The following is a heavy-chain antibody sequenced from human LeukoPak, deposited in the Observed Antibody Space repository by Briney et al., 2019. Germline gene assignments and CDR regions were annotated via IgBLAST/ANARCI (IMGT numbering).Heavy chain of an antibody. J-gene: IGHJ4*02. Sequence: SETLSLTCTVSGGSIRSSSYYWGWIRKPPGKGLEWIGSIYYSGSTYYNESLKSRGTISVDTSKNQFSLKLNSVTAADTAVYFCARQVVAVAGTGYFDYWGQGTLVTVSS. CDR1: GGSIRSSSYY. CDR3: ARQVVAVAGTGYFDY. CDR2: IYYSGST. V-gene: IGHV4-39*01. D-gene: IGHD6-19*01.